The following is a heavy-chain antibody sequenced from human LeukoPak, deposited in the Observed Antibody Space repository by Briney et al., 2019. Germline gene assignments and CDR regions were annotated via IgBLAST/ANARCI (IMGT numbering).Heavy chain of an antibody. CDR3: ASSAPHYDFWSGPFDY. CDR1: GGTFSSYA. J-gene: IGHJ4*02. Sequence: SVKVSCKASGGTFSSYAISWVRQAPGQGLEWVGGIIPIFGTANYAQKFQGRVTITADKSTSTAYMELSSLRSEDTAVYYCASSAPHYDFWSGPFDYWGQGTLVTVSS. V-gene: IGHV1-69*06. D-gene: IGHD3-3*01. CDR2: IIPIFGTA.